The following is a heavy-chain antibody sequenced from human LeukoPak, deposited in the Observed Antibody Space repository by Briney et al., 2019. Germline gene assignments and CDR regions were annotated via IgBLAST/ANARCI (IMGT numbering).Heavy chain of an antibody. Sequence: ASVKVSCKASGYTFTSYGISWVRQAPGQGLEWMGWISAYNGNTNYAQKLQGRVTMTTDTSTSTAYMELRSLRSDDTAVYYCARDLVVVDDYYYYYYMDVWGEGTTVTVSS. CDR1: GYTFTSYG. J-gene: IGHJ6*03. CDR2: ISAYNGNT. D-gene: IGHD3-22*01. CDR3: ARDLVVVDDYYYYYYMDV. V-gene: IGHV1-18*01.